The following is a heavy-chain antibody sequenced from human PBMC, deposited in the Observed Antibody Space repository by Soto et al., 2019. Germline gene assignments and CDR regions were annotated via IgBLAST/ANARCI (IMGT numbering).Heavy chain of an antibody. Sequence: GGSLRLSCAASGFTFSSYSMNWVRQAPGKGLEWVSYISSSSSTIYYADSVKGRFTISRDNAKNSLYLQMNSLRDEDTAVYYCARVRYYGSGSYPPDYYYYGMDVWGQGTTVTVSS. D-gene: IGHD3-10*01. CDR2: ISSSSSTI. CDR3: ARVRYYGSGSYPPDYYYYGMDV. CDR1: GFTFSSYS. J-gene: IGHJ6*02. V-gene: IGHV3-48*02.